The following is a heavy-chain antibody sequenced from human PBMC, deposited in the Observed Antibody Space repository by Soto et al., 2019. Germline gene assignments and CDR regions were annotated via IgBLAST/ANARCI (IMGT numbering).Heavy chain of an antibody. V-gene: IGHV1-18*01. CDR1: GYSFISYG. CDR2: ISAYDGNT. Sequence: QVQLVQSGAEVKKPGASVKVSCKASGYSFISYGISWVRLAPGQGLQWMGWISAYDGNTNYAQNLHGRVTMTTDTSTNTAYMELRSLRSDDTAVYYCVRVGYFHSFDIWGQGTMVTVSS. CDR3: VRVGYFHSFDI. D-gene: IGHD2-21*01. J-gene: IGHJ3*02.